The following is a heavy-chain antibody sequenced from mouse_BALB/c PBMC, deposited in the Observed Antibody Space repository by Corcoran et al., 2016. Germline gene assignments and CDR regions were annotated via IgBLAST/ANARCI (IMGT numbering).Heavy chain of an antibody. CDR3: ASRYDYFDY. V-gene: IGHV3-6*02. J-gene: IGHJ2*01. D-gene: IGHD2-14*01. Sequence: DVQLQESGPGLVKPSQSLSLTCSVTGYSITSGYYWNWIRQFPGNKLEWMGYISYDGSNNYNPSPKNRISITRDSSKNQFFLKLNSVTTEDTATYYCASRYDYFDYWGQGTTLTVSS. CDR1: GYSITSGYY. CDR2: ISYDGSN.